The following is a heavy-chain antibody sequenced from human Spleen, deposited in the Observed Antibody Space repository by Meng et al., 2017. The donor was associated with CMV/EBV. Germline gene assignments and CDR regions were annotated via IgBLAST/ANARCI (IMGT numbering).Heavy chain of an antibody. V-gene: IGHV3-30*09. Sequence: RLWVSQGAGKGLEWVAVIAHDGSTQYYAESVKSLFAISSDRSKTMVYLQMNSLRPEDTDIYYGERSEEGYCSATSCYIGWFDHWGQGTLVTVSS. CDR2: IAHDGSTQ. CDR3: ERSEEGYCSATSCYIGWFDH. J-gene: IGHJ5*02. D-gene: IGHD2-2*02.